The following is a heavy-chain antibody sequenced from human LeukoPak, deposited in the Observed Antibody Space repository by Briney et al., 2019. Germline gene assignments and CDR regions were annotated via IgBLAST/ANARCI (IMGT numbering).Heavy chain of an antibody. CDR3: ARDLSGNDAFDI. D-gene: IGHD6-25*01. Sequence: PGGSLRLSCAASGFTFGTYAMSWARQAPGKGLEWVAVIWYDGSNKYYADSVKGRFTISRDNSKNTLYLQMNSLRAEDTAVYYCARDLSGNDAFDIWGQGTMVTVSS. V-gene: IGHV3-33*08. J-gene: IGHJ3*02. CDR1: GFTFGTYA. CDR2: IWYDGSNK.